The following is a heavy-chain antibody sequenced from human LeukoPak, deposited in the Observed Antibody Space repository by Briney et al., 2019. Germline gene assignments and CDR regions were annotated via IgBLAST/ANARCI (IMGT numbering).Heavy chain of an antibody. CDR1: GYTFTGYY. CDR2: INPNSGDT. D-gene: IGHD1-26*01. Sequence: ASVKLSCKASGYTFTGYYMHWVRQAPRQGLEWMGWINPNSGDTNYAQKFQGRVSMTRDTSISTAYMGLSGLRSDDTALYYCARGLGWDSGTYLGAWGQGTLVTVSS. J-gene: IGHJ5*02. V-gene: IGHV1-2*02. CDR3: ARGLGWDSGTYLGA.